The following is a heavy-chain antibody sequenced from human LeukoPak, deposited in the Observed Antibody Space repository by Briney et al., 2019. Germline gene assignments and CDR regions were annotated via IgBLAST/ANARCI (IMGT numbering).Heavy chain of an antibody. D-gene: IGHD2-2*01. CDR3: ARNVPATAGQPLDY. Sequence: GGSLRLSCAASGLTFSSYSMNWVRQAPGKGLEWVSYISGSSSTIYYADSVKGRFTISRDNAKNSLYLQMNSLRDEDTAVYYCARNVPATAGQPLDYWGQGTLVTVSS. J-gene: IGHJ4*02. V-gene: IGHV3-48*02. CDR2: ISGSSSTI. CDR1: GLTFSSYS.